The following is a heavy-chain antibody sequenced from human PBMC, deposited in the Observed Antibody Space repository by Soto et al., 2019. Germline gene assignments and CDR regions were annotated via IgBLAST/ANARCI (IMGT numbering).Heavy chain of an antibody. J-gene: IGHJ4*02. V-gene: IGHV4-31*03. CDR1: GGSISSGGYY. Sequence: QVQLQESGPGLVKPSQTLSLTCTVSGGSISSGGYYWSWIRQHPGKGLEWIGYIYYSGSTYYNPSLQSRVTISVDTSKNQFSLKLRSVTAADTAVYYCACMRGYDFGPPVPLSDWGQGTLVTVSS. CDR2: IYYSGST. D-gene: IGHD5-12*01. CDR3: ACMRGYDFGPPVPLSD.